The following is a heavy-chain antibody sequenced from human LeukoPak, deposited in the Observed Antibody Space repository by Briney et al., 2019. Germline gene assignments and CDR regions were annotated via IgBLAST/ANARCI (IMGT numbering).Heavy chain of an antibody. J-gene: IGHJ4*02. CDR3: TPNLFDY. V-gene: IGHV3-15*01. CDR2: IKSKTDGRTT. Sequence: GGSLRLSCAASGLTFSNAWMSWVRQAPGKGLEWVGRIKSKTDGRTTDYAAPVKGRFTISRDDTKNTLYLQMNSLKTEDTAVYYCTPNLFDYWGQGTLVTVSS. CDR1: GLTFSNAW.